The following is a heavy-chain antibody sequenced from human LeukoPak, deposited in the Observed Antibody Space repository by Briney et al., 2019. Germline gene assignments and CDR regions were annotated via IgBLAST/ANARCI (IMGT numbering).Heavy chain of an antibody. J-gene: IGHJ4*02. CDR1: GGSFSDSY. CDR3: AREGGPYRPLHY. CDR2: IDHRRDT. Sequence: PSETLSLTCAVYGGSFSDSYWGWIRQPPGEGLEWIGDIDHRRDTNYNPSLKSRVTIAIDTSKNQISLKLRSVTAADTAVYYCAREGGPYRPLHYSGQGTLVTVS. V-gene: IGHV4-34*01. D-gene: IGHD3-16*01.